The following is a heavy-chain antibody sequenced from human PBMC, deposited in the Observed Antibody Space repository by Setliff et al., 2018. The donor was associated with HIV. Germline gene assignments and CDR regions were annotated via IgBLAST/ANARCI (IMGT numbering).Heavy chain of an antibody. J-gene: IGHJ4*02. CDR2: IGTSAGRS. V-gene: IGHV3-23*01. CDR3: AKWASLTASSWDY. CDR1: GFTFSSYA. D-gene: IGHD6-13*01. Sequence: TGGSLRLSCAASGFTFSSYAMSWVRQAPGKGLEWVSTIGTSAGRSYYADSVKGRFTISRDNSENTLYLQMNSLRADDTAVYYCAKWASLTASSWDYWGQGTLVTVSS.